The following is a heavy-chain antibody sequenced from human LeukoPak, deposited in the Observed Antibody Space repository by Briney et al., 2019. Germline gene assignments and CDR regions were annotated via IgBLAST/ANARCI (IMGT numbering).Heavy chain of an antibody. CDR3: ARDGPWFGELSKVTGDY. D-gene: IGHD3-10*01. J-gene: IGHJ4*02. Sequence: GASAKVSCKASGGTFSSYAISWVRQAPGQGLEWMGWISAYNGNTNYAQKLQGRVTMTTDTSTSTAYMELRSLRSDDTAVYYCARDGPWFGELSKVTGDYWGQGTLVTVSS. CDR2: ISAYNGNT. V-gene: IGHV1-18*01. CDR1: GGTFSSYA.